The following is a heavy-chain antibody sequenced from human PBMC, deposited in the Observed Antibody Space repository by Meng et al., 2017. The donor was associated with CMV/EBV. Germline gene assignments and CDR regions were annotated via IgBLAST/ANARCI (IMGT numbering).Heavy chain of an antibody. D-gene: IGHD6-6*01. CDR1: GGTFSSYA. Sequence: SVKVSCKASGGTFSSYAISWVRQAPGQGLEWMGGIIPILGIANYAQKFRGRVTITADKSTSTAYMELSSLRSEDTAVYYCARDKLSIAARPDYYYGMDVWGQGTTVTVSS. CDR2: IIPILGIA. V-gene: IGHV1-69*10. J-gene: IGHJ6*02. CDR3: ARDKLSIAARPDYYYGMDV.